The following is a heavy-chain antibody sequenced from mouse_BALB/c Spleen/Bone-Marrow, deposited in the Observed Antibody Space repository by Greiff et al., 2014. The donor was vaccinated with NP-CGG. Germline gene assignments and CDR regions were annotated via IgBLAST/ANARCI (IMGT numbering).Heavy chain of an antibody. V-gene: IGHV5-9-3*01. CDR1: GFTFSSYA. CDR2: ISSGGSYT. D-gene: IGHD2-3*01. CDR3: ARQGDGYFDY. J-gene: IGHJ2*01. Sequence: DVMLVESGGGLVKPGGSLKLSCAASGFTFSSYAMSWVRQTPEKRLEWVATISSGGSYTYYPDSVKGRSTISRDNAKNTLYLQMSSLRSEDTAIYYCARQGDGYFDYWGQGTPLTVSS.